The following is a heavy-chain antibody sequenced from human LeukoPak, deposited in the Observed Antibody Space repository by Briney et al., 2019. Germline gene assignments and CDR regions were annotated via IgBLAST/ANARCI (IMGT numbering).Heavy chain of an antibody. J-gene: IGHJ4*02. CDR1: GFTFSSYW. V-gene: IGHV3-7*01. CDR2: INQDGSKK. D-gene: IGHD2-21*02. Sequence: PGGSLRLSCAASGFTFSSYWMNWVRQAPGKGLEWVDNINQDGSKKSYVDSVKGRFTISRDNAKNSLYLQMNSLRAEDTAFYYCARGEGVTNDYWGQGTLVTVSS. CDR3: ARGEGVTNDY.